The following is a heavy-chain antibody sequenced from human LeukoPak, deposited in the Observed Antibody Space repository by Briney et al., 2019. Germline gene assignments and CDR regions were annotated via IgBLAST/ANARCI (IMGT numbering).Heavy chain of an antibody. CDR3: ARVLVREWFGDTISDY. D-gene: IGHD3-10*01. CDR2: ISSSGSTI. Sequence: GGSLRLSCAASGFTFSDYYMSWIRQAPGKGLEWVSYISSSGSTIYYADSVKGRFTISRDNAKNSLYLQMNSLRDEDTAVYYCARVLVREWFGDTISDYWGQGTLVTVSS. J-gene: IGHJ4*02. V-gene: IGHV3-11*01. CDR1: GFTFSDYY.